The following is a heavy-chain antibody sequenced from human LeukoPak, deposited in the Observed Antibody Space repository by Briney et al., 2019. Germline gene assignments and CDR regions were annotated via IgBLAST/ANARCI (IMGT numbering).Heavy chain of an antibody. D-gene: IGHD3-10*01. CDR2: IYSGGST. Sequence: PGGSLRLSCAASGFTVSSNYMSWVRQAPGKGLEWVSVIYSGGSTYYADSVKGRFTISRDNSKNTLYLQMNSLRAEDTAVYYCARERGTHGSGSYPFDYWGQGTLVTVSS. J-gene: IGHJ4*02. CDR1: GFTVSSNY. V-gene: IGHV3-66*01. CDR3: ARERGTHGSGSYPFDY.